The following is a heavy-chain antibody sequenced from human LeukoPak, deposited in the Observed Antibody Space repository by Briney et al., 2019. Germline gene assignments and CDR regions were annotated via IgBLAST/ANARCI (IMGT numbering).Heavy chain of an antibody. Sequence: KPSETLSLTCTVSGGSISSSSCYWGWIRQPPGKGLEWIGSIYYSGSTYYNPSLKSRVTISVDTSKNQFSLKLSSVTAADTAVYYCARLTYYYDSSGFDYWGQGTLVTVSS. CDR1: GGSISSSSCY. CDR3: ARLTYYYDSSGFDY. V-gene: IGHV4-39*01. D-gene: IGHD3-22*01. CDR2: IYYSGST. J-gene: IGHJ4*02.